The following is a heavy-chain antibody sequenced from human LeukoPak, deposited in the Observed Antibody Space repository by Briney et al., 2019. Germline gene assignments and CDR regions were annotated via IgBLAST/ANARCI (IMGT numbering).Heavy chain of an antibody. Sequence: ASVKVSCKASGYTFTSYAMHWVRQAPGQRLEWMGWINAGNGNTKYSQKFQGRVTITRDTSASTAYMELSSLRSEDTAVYYRARARGGSYGYSYYFDYWGQGTLVTVSS. V-gene: IGHV1-3*01. D-gene: IGHD5-18*01. CDR3: ARARGGSYGYSYYFDY. CDR1: GYTFTSYA. CDR2: INAGNGNT. J-gene: IGHJ4*02.